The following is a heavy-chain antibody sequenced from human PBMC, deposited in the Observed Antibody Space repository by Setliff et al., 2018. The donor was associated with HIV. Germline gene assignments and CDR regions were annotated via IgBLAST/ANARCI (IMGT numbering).Heavy chain of an antibody. V-gene: IGHV4-59*08. Sequence: SETLSLTCSVSGGSMRNYYWSWIRQPPRKGLEWVGYISYNGITTYNPSLKSRVTISVDTSKNQFSLKLSSVTAADTAVYYCARQITMVRGVYQPYYYYYMDVWGKGTTVTVSS. CDR2: ISYNGIT. D-gene: IGHD3-10*01. J-gene: IGHJ6*03. CDR1: GGSMRNYY. CDR3: ARQITMVRGVYQPYYYYYMDV.